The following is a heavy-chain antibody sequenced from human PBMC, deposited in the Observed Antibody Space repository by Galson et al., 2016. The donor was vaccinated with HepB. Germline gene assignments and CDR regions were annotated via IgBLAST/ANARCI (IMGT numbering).Heavy chain of an antibody. CDR2: YDPEDGET. D-gene: IGHD3-10*01. Sequence: SVKVSCKVSGYSLTEIPRHWVRQAPGKGLEWMGGYDPEDGETVYAQRFQGRLTMTEDTSTDTIYMELSSLKSEDTAVYYCAAIGRLTLVRDRNWFDPWGQGTLVTVSS. V-gene: IGHV1-24*01. J-gene: IGHJ5*02. CDR1: GYSLTEIP. CDR3: AAIGRLTLVRDRNWFDP.